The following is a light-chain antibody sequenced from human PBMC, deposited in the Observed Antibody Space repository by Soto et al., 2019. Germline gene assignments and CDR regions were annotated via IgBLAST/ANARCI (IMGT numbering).Light chain of an antibody. V-gene: IGLV2-8*01. J-gene: IGLJ1*01. CDR3: SSYEV. CDR1: SSDVGGYNY. Sequence: QSALTQPPSASGSPGQSVTISCTGTSSDVGGYNYVSWYQQHPGKAPKLMIYGVSKRPSGVPDRFSGSKSGNTASLTVSGLQAEDEADYYCSSYEVFGTGTKVTVL. CDR2: GVS.